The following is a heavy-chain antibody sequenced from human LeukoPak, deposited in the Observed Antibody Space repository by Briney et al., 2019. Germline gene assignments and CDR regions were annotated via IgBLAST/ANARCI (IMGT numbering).Heavy chain of an antibody. CDR2: ISAYNGNT. CDR3: AREVYCTNGVCRAFDY. D-gene: IGHD2-8*01. Sequence: GASVKVSCKASGYTFTSYGISWVRQAPGQGLEWMGWISAYNGNTNYAQKLQGRVTMTTDTSTSTAYMELRSLRSDDTAVYYCAREVYCTNGVCRAFDYWGQGTLVTVSS. V-gene: IGHV1-18*01. CDR1: GYTFTSYG. J-gene: IGHJ4*02.